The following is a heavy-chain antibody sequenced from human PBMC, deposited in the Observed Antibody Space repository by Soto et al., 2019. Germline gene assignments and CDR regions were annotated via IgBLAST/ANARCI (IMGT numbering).Heavy chain of an antibody. CDR1: GFTFSSYA. J-gene: IGHJ6*02. V-gene: IGHV3-30-3*01. Sequence: QVQLVESGGGVVQPGRSLRLSCAASGFTFSSYAMHWVRQAPGKGLEWVAVISYDGSNKYYADSVKGRFTISRDNSKNPLYLQMNSLRAEDTAVYYCAREDVLLQYGMDVWGQGTTVTVSS. CDR2: ISYDGSNK. CDR3: AREDVLLQYGMDV. D-gene: IGHD3-10*01.